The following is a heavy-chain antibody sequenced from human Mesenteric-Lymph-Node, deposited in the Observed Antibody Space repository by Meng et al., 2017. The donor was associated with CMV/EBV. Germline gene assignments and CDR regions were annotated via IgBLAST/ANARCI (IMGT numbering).Heavy chain of an antibody. D-gene: IGHD6-13*01. Sequence: GESLKISCAASGFTFSSYAMSWVRQAPGKGLEWVSAISGSGGSTYYADSLKGRFTISRDNSKNTLYLQMNSLRAEDTAVYYCAKDWQQPKPGYWGQGTLVTVSS. V-gene: IGHV3-23*01. CDR3: AKDWQQPKPGY. J-gene: IGHJ4*02. CDR2: ISGSGGST. CDR1: GFTFSSYA.